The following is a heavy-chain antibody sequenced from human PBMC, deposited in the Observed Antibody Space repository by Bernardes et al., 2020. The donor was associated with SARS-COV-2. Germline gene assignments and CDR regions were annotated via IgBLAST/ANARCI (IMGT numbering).Heavy chain of an antibody. D-gene: IGHD5-18*01. Sequence: SETLSLTCTVSGGSISSSSYYWGWIRQPPGKGLEWIGSIYYSGSTYYNPSLKSRVTISVDTSKNQFSLKLSSVTAADTAVYYCARVNYSYGLNWFDPWGQGTLVTVSP. V-gene: IGHV4-39*07. CDR2: IYYSGST. J-gene: IGHJ5*02. CDR1: GGSISSSSYY. CDR3: ARVNYSYGLNWFDP.